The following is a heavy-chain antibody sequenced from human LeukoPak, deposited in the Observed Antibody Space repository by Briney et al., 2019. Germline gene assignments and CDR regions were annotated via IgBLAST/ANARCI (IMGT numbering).Heavy chain of an antibody. CDR3: ARGPSSSWSPGWFDP. D-gene: IGHD6-13*01. J-gene: IGHJ5*02. CDR1: GYTFTNYD. Sequence: ASVKVSCKASGYTFTNYDISWVRQATRQGLEWMGWMNPNSGNTGYAQKFQGRVTMTRNTPISTAYMELSSLTSDDTAVYYCARGPSSSWSPGWFDPWGQGTLVTVSS. V-gene: IGHV1-8*01. CDR2: MNPNSGNT.